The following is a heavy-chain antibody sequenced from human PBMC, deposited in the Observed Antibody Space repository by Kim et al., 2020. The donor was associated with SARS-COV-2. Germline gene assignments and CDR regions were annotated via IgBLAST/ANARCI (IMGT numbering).Heavy chain of an antibody. Sequence: SETLSLTCTVSGGSISSSSYYWGWIRQPPGKGREWIGSIYYSGSTYYTPSLKSRVTISVDTSKNQFSLKMSSVTAADTAVYYCARHVYDYDRSGYYLNW. J-gene: IGHJ5*01. D-gene: IGHD3-22*01. V-gene: IGHV4-39*01. CDR2: IYYSGST. CDR3: ARHVYDYDRSGYYLNW. CDR1: GGSISSSSYY.